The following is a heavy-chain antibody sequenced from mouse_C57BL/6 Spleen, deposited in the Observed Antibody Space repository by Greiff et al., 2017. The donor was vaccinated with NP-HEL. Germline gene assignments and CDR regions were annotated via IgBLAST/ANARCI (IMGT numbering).Heavy chain of an antibody. Sequence: EVQLVESGPELVKPGASVKIPCKASGYTFTDYNMDWVKQSHGKSLEWIGDINPNNGGTIYNQKFKGKATLTVDKSSSTAYMELRSLTSEDTAVYYCARGLITTVVAKGGYYYAMDYWGQGTSVTVSS. CDR1: GYTFTDYN. CDR3: ARGLITTVVAKGGYYYAMDY. D-gene: IGHD1-1*01. J-gene: IGHJ4*01. V-gene: IGHV1-18*01. CDR2: INPNNGGT.